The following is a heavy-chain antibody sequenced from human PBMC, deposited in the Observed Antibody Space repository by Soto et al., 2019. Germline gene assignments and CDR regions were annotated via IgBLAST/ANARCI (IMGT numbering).Heavy chain of an antibody. CDR2: ISGSGGST. Sequence: GGSLRLSCAASGFTFDDYGMSWVRQAPGKGLEWVSAISGSGGSTYYADSVKGRFTISRDNSKNTLYLQMNSLRAEDTAVYYCAKDRSTYYLVPPFNPWGQGTLVTVSS. D-gene: IGHD3-10*01. V-gene: IGHV3-23*01. CDR1: GFTFDDYG. CDR3: AKDRSTYYLVPPFNP. J-gene: IGHJ5*02.